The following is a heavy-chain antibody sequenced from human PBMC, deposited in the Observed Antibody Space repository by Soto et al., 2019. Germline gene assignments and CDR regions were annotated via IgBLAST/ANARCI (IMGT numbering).Heavy chain of an antibody. D-gene: IGHD3-10*01. CDR1: GGSFSGYY. Sequence: SETLSLTCAVYGGSFSGYYWSWIRQPPGKGLEWIGEINHSGSTNYNPSLKSRVTISVDTSKNQFSLKLSSVTAADTAVYYCARGVILWFGELLSKRGYYYYGMDVWGQGTTVTVSS. J-gene: IGHJ6*02. V-gene: IGHV4-34*01. CDR2: INHSGST. CDR3: ARGVILWFGELLSKRGYYYYGMDV.